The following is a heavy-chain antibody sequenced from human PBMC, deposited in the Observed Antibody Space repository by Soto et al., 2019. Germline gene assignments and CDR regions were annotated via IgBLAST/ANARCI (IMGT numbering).Heavy chain of an antibody. Sequence: EVQLVQSGAEVKKPGESLKISCKGSGYSFITYSIGWVRQMPGKGLEWVAMIYPGDSQIRYSPSFEGQVTISADKSIRTAYLQWSSLKASDTAMYYCATTDWSFDYWGQGNLVTVSS. CDR3: ATTDWSFDY. D-gene: IGHD3-9*01. J-gene: IGHJ4*02. CDR1: GYSFITYS. V-gene: IGHV5-51*03. CDR2: IYPGDSQI.